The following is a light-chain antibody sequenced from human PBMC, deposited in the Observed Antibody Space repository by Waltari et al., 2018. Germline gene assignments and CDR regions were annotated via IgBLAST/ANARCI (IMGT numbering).Light chain of an antibody. V-gene: IGLV2-8*01. J-gene: IGLJ2*01. CDR3: SSYAGSTL. Sequence: QSALTQPPSASGSPGQSVTISCTGPSSDVGGYTYVSWYQQHPGKAPKLMIYERSKRPSGVPDRFSGSKSGNTASLTVSGLQAEDEADYYCSSYAGSTLFGGGTKLTVL. CDR1: SSDVGGYTY. CDR2: ERS.